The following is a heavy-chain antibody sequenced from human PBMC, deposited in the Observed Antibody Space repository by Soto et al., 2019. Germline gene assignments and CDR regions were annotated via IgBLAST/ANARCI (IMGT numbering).Heavy chain of an antibody. Sequence: SQTLSLTCAISGDSVSSNTATWNWIRQSPSRGLEWLGRTYYRSKWFIEYAVSVKSRITINPDTSKNQFSLQLNSVTPEDTAVYYCARGLQITLPSADFGFWDEGVLVTVSS. D-gene: IGHD3-10*01. V-gene: IGHV6-1*01. J-gene: IGHJ4*02. CDR2: TYYRSKWFI. CDR3: ARGLQITLPSADFGF. CDR1: GDSVSSNTAT.